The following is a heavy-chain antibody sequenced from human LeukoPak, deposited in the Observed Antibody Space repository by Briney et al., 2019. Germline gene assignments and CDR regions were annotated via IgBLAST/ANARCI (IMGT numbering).Heavy chain of an antibody. J-gene: IGHJ5*02. CDR1: GYTFTSYY. V-gene: IGHV1-8*02. CDR2: MNPNSGNT. D-gene: IGHD3-3*01. CDR3: AREAGYYDFWSGQQLNWFDP. Sequence: ASVKVSCKASGYTFTSYYMHWVRQAPGQGLEWMGWMNPNSGNTGYAQKFQGRVTMTRNTSISTAYMELSSLRSEDTAVYYCAREAGYYDFWSGQQLNWFDPWGQGTLVTVSS.